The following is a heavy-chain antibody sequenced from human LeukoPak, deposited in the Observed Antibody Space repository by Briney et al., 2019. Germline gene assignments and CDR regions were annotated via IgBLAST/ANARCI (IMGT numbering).Heavy chain of an antibody. CDR3: ARSRYYDFWSGDAFDI. Sequence: GGSLRLSCAASGFTFSSYSMNWVRQAPGKGLEWVSSISSSSSYIYYADSVKGRFTISRDNAKNSLYLQMNSLRAEDTAVYYCARSRYYDFWSGDAFDIWGQGTMVTVSS. CDR2: ISSSSSYI. D-gene: IGHD3-3*01. J-gene: IGHJ3*02. V-gene: IGHV3-21*01. CDR1: GFTFSSYS.